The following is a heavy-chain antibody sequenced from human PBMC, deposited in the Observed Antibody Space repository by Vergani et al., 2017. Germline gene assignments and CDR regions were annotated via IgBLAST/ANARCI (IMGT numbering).Heavy chain of an antibody. D-gene: IGHD3-22*01. J-gene: IGHJ3*02. Sequence: QLQLQESGSGLVKPSQTLSLTCAVSGGSISSGGYSWSWIRQPPGKGLEWIGYIYHSGSTYYNPSLKSRVTISVDRSKNQFSLKLSSVTAADTAVYYCASAVYDSSGYYYSDAFDIWGQGTMVTVSS. V-gene: IGHV4-30-2*01. CDR2: IYHSGST. CDR3: ASAVYDSSGYYYSDAFDI. CDR1: GGSISSGGYS.